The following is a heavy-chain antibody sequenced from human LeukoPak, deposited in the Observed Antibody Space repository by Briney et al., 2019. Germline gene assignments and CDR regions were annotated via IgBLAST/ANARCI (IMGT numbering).Heavy chain of an antibody. CDR2: ISSSSSYI. CDR1: GFTFSSYS. Sequence: AGGSLRLSCAASGFTFSSYSMNWVRQAPGKGLEWVSSISSSSSYIYYADSVKGRFTISRDNAKNSVYLQMNSLRAEDTPVYYCARGSVEDAFDIWGQGTMVTVSS. J-gene: IGHJ3*02. D-gene: IGHD2-15*01. CDR3: ARGSVEDAFDI. V-gene: IGHV3-21*01.